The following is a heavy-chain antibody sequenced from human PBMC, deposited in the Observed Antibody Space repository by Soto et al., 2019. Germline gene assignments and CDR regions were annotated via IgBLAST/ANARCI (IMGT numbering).Heavy chain of an antibody. V-gene: IGHV1-69*02. CDR3: ASIYGSGYRAFDY. D-gene: IGHD3-10*01. Sequence: QVQLVQSGAEVKRPGSSVKVSCKASGDTFNFYSINWVRQAPGLGLEWMGRVNPIVSMSNYAQKFQGRVTMTEDKSTSTAYMELSSLRSEDTAIYYCASIYGSGYRAFDYWGQGALVTVSS. CDR2: VNPIVSMS. CDR1: GDTFNFYS. J-gene: IGHJ4*02.